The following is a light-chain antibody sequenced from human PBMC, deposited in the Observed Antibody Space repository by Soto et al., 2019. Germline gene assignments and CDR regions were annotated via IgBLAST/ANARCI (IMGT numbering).Light chain of an antibody. Sequence: QSVLTQPPSVSGAPGQRVTISCTGSSSNIGAGHVVHWYQQFPGRAPNLLIYGSSNRPSGVPDRFSGSKSGTSASLAITGLQPEDEADYYCQSYDNTLSASAFGGGTKVTVL. V-gene: IGLV1-40*01. CDR2: GSS. CDR3: QSYDNTLSASA. CDR1: SSNIGAGHV. J-gene: IGLJ2*01.